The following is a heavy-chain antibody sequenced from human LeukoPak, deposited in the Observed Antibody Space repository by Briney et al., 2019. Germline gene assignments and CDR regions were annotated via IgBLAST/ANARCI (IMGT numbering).Heavy chain of an antibody. CDR2: IYYSGST. V-gene: IGHV4-59*08. J-gene: IGHJ4*02. CDR1: GGPISGFH. Sequence: KPSETLSLTCTVSGGPISGFHWSWIRQPPGKGLEWIGYIYYSGSTNYNPSLKSRVTISVDTSKNQFSLKLSSVTAADTAVYYCARRAAVAGFLDYWGQGTLVTVSS. D-gene: IGHD6-19*01. CDR3: ARRAAVAGFLDY.